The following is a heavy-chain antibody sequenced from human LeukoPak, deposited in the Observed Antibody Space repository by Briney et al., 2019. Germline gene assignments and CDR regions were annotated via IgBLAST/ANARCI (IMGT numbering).Heavy chain of an antibody. V-gene: IGHV4-59*01. D-gene: IGHD1-26*01. CDR3: ARGPSGSTDY. CDR2: VSYSGST. CDR1: GGSISSYY. J-gene: IGHJ4*02. Sequence: PSETLSLTCSVSGGSISSYYWSWIRQPPGKGQEWIGYVSYSGSTNYNPSLKSRVTMSVDTSKNQFSLKLSSVIAADTAVYYCARGPSGSTDYWSQGTLVTVSS.